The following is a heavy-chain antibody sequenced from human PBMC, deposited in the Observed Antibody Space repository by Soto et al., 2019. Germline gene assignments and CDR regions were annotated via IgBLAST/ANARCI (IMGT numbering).Heavy chain of an antibody. Sequence: SEALSLTCTVSGGSISSSSYYWGWIRQPPGKGLEWIGSIYYSGSTYYNPSLKSRVTISVDTSKNQFSLKLSSVTAADTAVYYCAGRKRYSDAFDIWGQGTMVTVS. CDR1: GGSISSSSYY. J-gene: IGHJ3*02. CDR3: AGRKRYSDAFDI. V-gene: IGHV4-39*01. D-gene: IGHD2-15*01. CDR2: IYYSGST.